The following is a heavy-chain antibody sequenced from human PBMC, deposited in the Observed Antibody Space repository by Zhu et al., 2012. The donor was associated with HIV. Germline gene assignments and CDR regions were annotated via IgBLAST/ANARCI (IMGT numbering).Heavy chain of an antibody. D-gene: IGHD4-17*01. CDR2: IYYSGIT. J-gene: IGHJ4*02. Sequence: QVQLRESGPGVVKPSGTLSLTCGVSGGSISRTHWWTWVRQPPGKELQWIGEIYYSGITNYSPSLKSRVSVSLDKSKNQFSLKLTSVTAADTAVYYCATWGNSGDYGRHLDSWGRGTLVTVSS. CDR1: GGSISRTHW. V-gene: IGHV4-4*02. CDR3: ATWGNSGDYGRHLDS.